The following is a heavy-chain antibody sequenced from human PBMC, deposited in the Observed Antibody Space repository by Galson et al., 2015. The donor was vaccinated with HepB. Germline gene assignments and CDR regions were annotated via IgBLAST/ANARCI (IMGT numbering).Heavy chain of an antibody. D-gene: IGHD2-21*02. J-gene: IGHJ4*02. V-gene: IGHV6-1*01. CDR1: GDSVSRKSTA. CDR2: TYYRSQWYN. Sequence: CAISGDSVSRKSTAWNWIRQSPSRGLEWLGRTYYRSQWYNDYAVSVKSRIRVNSDTSKNQFSLHLNSVTPDDTAIYYCARQGDCYDINCQGVGFYCWGPGTPVT. CDR3: ARQGDCYDINCQGVGFYC.